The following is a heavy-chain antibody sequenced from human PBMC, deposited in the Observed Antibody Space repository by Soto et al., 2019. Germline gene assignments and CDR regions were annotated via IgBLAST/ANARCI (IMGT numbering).Heavy chain of an antibody. CDR2: IYYSGSI. Sequence: QVQLQESGPGLVKPSQTLSLTCTVSGGSISSGDHYWSWIRQPPGKGLEWIGYIYYSGSIYYNPSLKSRVTVSLDTSKNQFSLKRNSVTAADTAVYYCASFGVIGEPFEYWGQGTMVTVSS. V-gene: IGHV4-30-4*01. CDR1: GGSISSGDHY. J-gene: IGHJ4*02. CDR3: ASFGVIGEPFEY. D-gene: IGHD3-10*01.